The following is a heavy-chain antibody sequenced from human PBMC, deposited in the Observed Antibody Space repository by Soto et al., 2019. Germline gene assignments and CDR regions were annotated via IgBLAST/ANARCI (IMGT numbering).Heavy chain of an antibody. Sequence: QVQLVESGGGVVQPGRSLRLSCAASGFTFSSYGMNWVRQAPGKGLEWVAVISYDGSNKYYADSVKGRFTISRDNSKNTLYLQMNSLRAEDTAVYYCAKSAVASVGNPYYYYYGMDVWGQGTTVTVSS. J-gene: IGHJ6*02. CDR1: GFTFSSYG. V-gene: IGHV3-30*18. D-gene: IGHD1-26*01. CDR3: AKSAVASVGNPYYYYYGMDV. CDR2: ISYDGSNK.